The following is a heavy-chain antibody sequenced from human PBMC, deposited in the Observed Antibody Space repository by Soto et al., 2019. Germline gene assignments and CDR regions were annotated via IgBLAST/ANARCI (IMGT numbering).Heavy chain of an antibody. D-gene: IGHD1-1*01. Sequence: SQTLSLTCVISGDRVSRDSGAWNCIRQSPSGSLQWLGRTYYRSKWYSEYAPSVKSRITINPDTAKNQFTLQLKSVTPDDSGVYYCARGNWNDDSYYYGMDIWGNWIPAT. J-gene: IGHJ6*04. CDR2: TYYRSKWYS. CDR1: GDRVSRDSGA. V-gene: IGHV6-1*01. CDR3: ARGNWNDDSYYYGMDI.